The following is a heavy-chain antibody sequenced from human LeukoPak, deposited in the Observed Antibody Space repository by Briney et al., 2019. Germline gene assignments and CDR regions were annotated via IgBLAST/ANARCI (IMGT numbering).Heavy chain of an antibody. Sequence: GGTLRLSCAASGFTFSSYGMNWVRQAPGKGLEWVSYISSSGSSIYYADSAKGRFTISRDNAKNSLYLQMDSLRAEDTALYYCARDKGDYYASGSYSDYWGQGTLVTVSS. V-gene: IGHV3-48*04. CDR2: ISSSGSSI. CDR3: ARDKGDYYASGSYSDY. J-gene: IGHJ4*02. CDR1: GFTFSSYG. D-gene: IGHD3-10*01.